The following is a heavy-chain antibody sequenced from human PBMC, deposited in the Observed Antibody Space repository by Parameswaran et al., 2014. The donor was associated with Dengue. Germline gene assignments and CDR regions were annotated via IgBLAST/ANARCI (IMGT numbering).Heavy chain of an antibody. D-gene: IGHD2-2*01. CDR2: ISSSGDSP. CDR3: AMSTAADYYYYAMDV. Sequence: RWIRQPPGKGLEWVSSISSSGDSPYYAESVKGRSSISRDNSKNTLYLQMNSLRAEDTAVYYCAMSTAADYYYYAMDVWGQGTTVTVSS. V-gene: IGHV3-23*01. J-gene: IGHJ6*02.